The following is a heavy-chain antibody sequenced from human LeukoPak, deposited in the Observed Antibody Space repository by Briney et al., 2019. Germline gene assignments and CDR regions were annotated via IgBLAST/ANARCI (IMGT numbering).Heavy chain of an antibody. CDR1: GFTFSSYA. CDR3: AKPSNFWSGYLDYYFDY. D-gene: IGHD3-3*01. Sequence: QPGGSLRLSCAASGFTFSSYAMSWVRQAPGKGLEWVSAISGSGGSTYYADSVKGRFTISRDNSKNTLYLQMNSLRAEDTAVYYCAKPSNFWSGYLDYYFDYWGQGTLVTVSS. CDR2: ISGSGGST. V-gene: IGHV3-23*01. J-gene: IGHJ4*02.